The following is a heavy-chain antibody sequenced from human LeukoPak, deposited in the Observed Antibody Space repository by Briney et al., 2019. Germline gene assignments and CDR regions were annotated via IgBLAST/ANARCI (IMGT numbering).Heavy chain of an antibody. CDR2: INSDGSST. D-gene: IGHD2-2*01. Sequence: GGSLRLSCAASGFTFSSYWMHWVRHAPGKGLVWVSRINSDGSSTSYADSVKGRFTISRDNAKNTLYLQMNSLRAEDTAVYYCARAVPAVNWFDPWGRGTLVTVSS. CDR3: ARAVPAVNWFDP. V-gene: IGHV3-74*01. J-gene: IGHJ5*02. CDR1: GFTFSSYW.